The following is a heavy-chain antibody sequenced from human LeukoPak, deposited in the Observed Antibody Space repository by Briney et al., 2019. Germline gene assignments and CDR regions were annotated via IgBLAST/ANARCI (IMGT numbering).Heavy chain of an antibody. CDR3: ARGPVGATRGKFAFDI. CDR1: GYTFTGYY. CDR2: INPNSGGT. V-gene: IGHV1-2*02. Sequence: ASVKVSCKASGYTFTGYYMHRVRQAPGQGLEWMGWINPNSGGTNYAQKFQGRVTMTRDTSISTAYMELSRLRSDDTAVYYCARGPVGATRGKFAFDIWGQGTMVTVSS. D-gene: IGHD1-26*01. J-gene: IGHJ3*02.